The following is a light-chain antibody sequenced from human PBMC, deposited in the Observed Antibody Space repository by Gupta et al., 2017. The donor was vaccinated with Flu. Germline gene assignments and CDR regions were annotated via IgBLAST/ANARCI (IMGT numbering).Light chain of an antibody. Sequence: TCSGDNLGQIYTCWYQQKPGQSTMLVIYEDDKRPSGIPERFSGSNSANTATLTIRGTQAVDEADYYCQAWDSSTGVFGAGTKVTVL. V-gene: IGLV3-1*01. CDR2: EDD. CDR1: NLGQIY. J-gene: IGLJ1*01. CDR3: QAWDSSTGV.